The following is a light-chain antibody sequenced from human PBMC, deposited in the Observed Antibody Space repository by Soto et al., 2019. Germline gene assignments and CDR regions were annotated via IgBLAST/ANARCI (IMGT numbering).Light chain of an antibody. V-gene: IGKV3-11*01. J-gene: IGKJ5*01. CDR3: QQRSNWPST. Sequence: EIVMTQSPATLPVSPGERATLSCRASQSVSSNLAWYQQKPGQAPRLLIYDASNRATGIPARFSGSGSGTDFTLTISSLEPEDFAVYYCQQRSNWPSTFGQGTRLEIK. CDR1: QSVSSN. CDR2: DAS.